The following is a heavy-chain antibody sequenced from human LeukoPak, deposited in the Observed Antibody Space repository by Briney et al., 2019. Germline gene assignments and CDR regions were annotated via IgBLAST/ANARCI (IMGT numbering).Heavy chain of an antibody. CDR3: ARDRGGDYSNYYFDY. V-gene: IGHV4-39*07. CDR1: GGSISSSSYY. Sequence: SETLSLTCTVSGGSISSSSYYWGWIRQPPGKGLEWIGSIYYRGSTYYNPSLKSRVTISVDTSKNQFSLKLSSVTAADTAVYYCARDRGGDYSNYYFDYWGQGTLVTVSS. CDR2: IYYRGST. D-gene: IGHD4-11*01. J-gene: IGHJ4*02.